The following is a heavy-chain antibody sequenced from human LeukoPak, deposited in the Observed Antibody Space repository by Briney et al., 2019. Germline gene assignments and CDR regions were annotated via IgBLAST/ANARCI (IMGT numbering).Heavy chain of an antibody. V-gene: IGHV1-69*05. J-gene: IGHJ4*02. D-gene: IGHD3-10*01. CDR1: GGTFSSYA. Sequence: SVKVSCKASGGTFSSYAISWVRQAPGQGLEWMGGIIPIFGTANYAQKFQGRVTITTDESTSTAYMELSSLRSEDTALYYCARDRSGFGENCEGYFDYWGQGALLTVSS. CDR2: IIPIFGTA. CDR3: ARDRSGFGENCEGYFDY.